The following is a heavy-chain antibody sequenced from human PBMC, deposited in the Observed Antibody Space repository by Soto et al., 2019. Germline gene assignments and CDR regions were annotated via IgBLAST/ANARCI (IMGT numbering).Heavy chain of an antibody. CDR2: ISNSGST. CDR3: ARYKRRGNDDFDY. V-gene: IGHV4-4*08. CDR1: GGSISSYY. J-gene: IGHJ4*02. D-gene: IGHD5-12*01. Sequence: SETLSLTCTVSGGSISSYYWTWIRQPPGKGLEWIGYISNSGSTNYNPSVKSRVTISIDTSKNQFSLRLTSVTAADTAVYYCARYKRRGNDDFDYWGQGALVTVSS.